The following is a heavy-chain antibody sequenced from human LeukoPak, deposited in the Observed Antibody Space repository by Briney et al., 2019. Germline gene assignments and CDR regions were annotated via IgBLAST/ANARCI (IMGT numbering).Heavy chain of an antibody. D-gene: IGHD3-22*01. CDR2: IYTSGST. V-gene: IGHV4-61*02. Sequence: SQTLSLTCTVSGGSISSGSYYWSWIRQPAGKGLEWIGRIYTSGSTNYNPSLKSRVTISVDTSKNQFSLKLSSVTAADTAVYYCARDPDYDSSRGAFDYWGRGTLVTVSS. J-gene: IGHJ4*02. CDR1: GGSISSGSYY. CDR3: ARDPDYDSSRGAFDY.